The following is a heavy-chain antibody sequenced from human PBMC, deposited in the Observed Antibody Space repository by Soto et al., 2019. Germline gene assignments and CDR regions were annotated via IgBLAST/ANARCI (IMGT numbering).Heavy chain of an antibody. CDR2: ISAYNGNT. Sequence: EASGKVCCKASGYTVTSYGISWVRQAPGQGVEWMGWISAYNGNTNYAEKRQGRVTMTTDTSTSTAYMELRSLRSDDTAVYYCARGQVVITTPFDYWGQVPLVAVSS. CDR1: GYTVTSYG. D-gene: IGHD3-22*01. J-gene: IGHJ4*02. V-gene: IGHV1-18*01. CDR3: ARGQVVITTPFDY.